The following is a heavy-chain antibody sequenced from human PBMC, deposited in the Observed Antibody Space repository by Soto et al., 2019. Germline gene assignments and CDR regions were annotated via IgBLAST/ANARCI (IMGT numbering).Heavy chain of an antibody. D-gene: IGHD6-13*01. CDR1: GFTFSSYG. V-gene: IGHV3-30*18. CDR3: AKDSSSWYTLGYYYYMDV. Sequence: GGSLRLSCAASGFTFSSYGMHWVRQAPGKGLEWVAVISYDGSNKYYADSVKGRFTISRDNSKNTLYLQMNSLRAEDTAVYYCAKDSSSWYTLGYYYYMDVWGKGTTVTVSS. CDR2: ISYDGSNK. J-gene: IGHJ6*03.